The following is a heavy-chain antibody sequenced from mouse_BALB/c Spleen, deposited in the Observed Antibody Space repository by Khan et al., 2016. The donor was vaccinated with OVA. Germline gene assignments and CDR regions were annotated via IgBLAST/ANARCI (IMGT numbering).Heavy chain of an antibody. J-gene: IGHJ3*01. V-gene: IGHV1S137*01. D-gene: IGHD2-2*01. Sequence: QVQLKQSGPEVVRPGVSVKISCKGSGYTFTDYAMHWVKQSHAKSLEWIGVISTHYGHIDYNQKFKDKATMTVDKSSNTAYMELARFTSEDPAMYYCARGRGNDRCAYWGQGTLVTVSA. CDR2: ISTHYGHI. CDR1: GYTFTDYA. CDR3: ARGRGNDRCAY.